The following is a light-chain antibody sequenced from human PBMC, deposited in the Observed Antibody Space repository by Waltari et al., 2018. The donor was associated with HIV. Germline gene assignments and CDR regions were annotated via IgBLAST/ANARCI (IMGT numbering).Light chain of an antibody. V-gene: IGLV2-8*01. Sequence: QSALTQPPSASGSPGQSVTISCTRTSSDVGGYNYVSWYQQHPGKAPKLMIYEVSKRPAGVPDRFSGSKSGNTASLTVSGLQAEDEADYYCSSYAGSNTHVVFGGGTELTVL. CDR1: SSDVGGYNY. CDR3: SSYAGSNTHVV. CDR2: EVS. J-gene: IGLJ2*01.